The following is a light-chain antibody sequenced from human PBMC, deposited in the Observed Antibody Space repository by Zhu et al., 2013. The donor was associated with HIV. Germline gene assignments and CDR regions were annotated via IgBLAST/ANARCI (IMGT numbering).Light chain of an antibody. CDR1: QDIRSD. CDR3: LQDHNYPRT. V-gene: IGKV1-6*01. Sequence: IQMTQSPSSLSASLGDRVTITCRASQDIRSDLSWYQQIPGKAPKLPGLWCVLFTTWGPDQDSAAVVRTHIFLLTISSLQSEDSATYYCLQDHNYPRTFGPGDRSYRS. CDR2: CV. J-gene: IGKJ2*01.